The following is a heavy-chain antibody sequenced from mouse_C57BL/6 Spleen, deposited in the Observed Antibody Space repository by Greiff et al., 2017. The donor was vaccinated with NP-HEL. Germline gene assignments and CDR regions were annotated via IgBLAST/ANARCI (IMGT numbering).Heavy chain of an antibody. CDR2: IDPSDSET. Sequence: VQLQQPGAELVRPGSSVKLSCKASGYTFTSYWMHWVKQRPIQGLEWIGNIDPSDSETHYNQKFKDKATLTVDKSSSTAYMQLSSLTSEDSAVYYCARGSNYGGAWFAYWGQGTLVTVSA. V-gene: IGHV1-52*01. D-gene: IGHD2-5*01. J-gene: IGHJ3*01. CDR3: ARGSNYGGAWFAY. CDR1: GYTFTSYW.